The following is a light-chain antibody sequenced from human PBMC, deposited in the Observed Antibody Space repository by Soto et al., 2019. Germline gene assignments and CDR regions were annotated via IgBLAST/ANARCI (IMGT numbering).Light chain of an antibody. Sequence: QPVLTQPPSASGTPGQRVTISCSGSSSNIGSNTVNWYQQLPGTAPKLLIYNDNQRPSGVPDRFSGSKSGTSASLAISGLQSEDEADFHCGAWDDSLNGWVFGGGTQLTVL. V-gene: IGLV1-44*01. CDR3: GAWDDSLNGWV. J-gene: IGLJ3*02. CDR2: NDN. CDR1: SSNIGSNT.